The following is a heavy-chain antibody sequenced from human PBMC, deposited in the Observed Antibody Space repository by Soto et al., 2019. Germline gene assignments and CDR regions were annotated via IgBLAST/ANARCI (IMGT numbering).Heavy chain of an antibody. CDR2: IVVGSGNT. V-gene: IGHV1-58*01. CDR1: GFTFTSSA. D-gene: IGHD1-20*01. Sequence: SVKVSCQASGFTFTSSAVQWVRQARGQRLEWIGWIVVGSGNTNYAQKFQEGVTITRDMSTSTAYMELSSLRSEDTAVYYCAAASITGTWHDYWGQGTLVTVSS. J-gene: IGHJ4*02. CDR3: AAASITGTWHDY.